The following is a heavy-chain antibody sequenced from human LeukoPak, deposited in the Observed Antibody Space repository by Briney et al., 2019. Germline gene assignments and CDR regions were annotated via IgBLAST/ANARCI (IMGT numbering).Heavy chain of an antibody. V-gene: IGHV3-9*01. Sequence: GGSLRLSCTASGFNFDEYAMYWVRQAPGKGLEWVSGISWTGDRTTYADSVKGRFTISRDNAKKSLYLQMNGLRADDTALYYCAKDIDYGSGTYFKSFDYWGQGTRVAVSS. CDR1: GFNFDEYA. CDR2: ISWTGDRT. D-gene: IGHD3-10*01. J-gene: IGHJ4*02. CDR3: AKDIDYGSGTYFKSFDY.